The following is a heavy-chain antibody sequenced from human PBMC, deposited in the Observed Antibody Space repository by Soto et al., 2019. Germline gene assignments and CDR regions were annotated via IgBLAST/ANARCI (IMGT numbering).Heavy chain of an antibody. CDR2: IYYSGST. V-gene: IGHV4-31*03. D-gene: IGHD3-10*01. CDR3: ARLVGSYYYGSGSYYVDV. CDR1: GGSISSGGYY. Sequence: TLSLTCTVSGGSISSGGYYWSWIRQHPGKGLEWIGYIYYSGSTYYNPSLKSRVTISVDTSKNQFSLKLSSVTAADTAVYYCARLVGSYYYGSGSYYVDVWGQGTTVTVSS. J-gene: IGHJ6*02.